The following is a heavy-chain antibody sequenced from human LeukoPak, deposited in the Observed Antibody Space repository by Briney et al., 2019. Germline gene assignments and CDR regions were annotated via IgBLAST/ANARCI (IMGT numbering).Heavy chain of an antibody. V-gene: IGHV3-74*03. CDR3: VRDNDSIFDY. CDR1: GFTFSSFS. CDR2: IHSDGITT. Sequence: GGSLILSCAASGFTFSSFSMHWVRQAPGKGLVWVSRIHSDGITTTYADSVKGRFTISRDNAKNTLFLQMNSLRADDTAVYYCVRDNDSIFDYWCQGTVVTVSA. D-gene: IGHD1-1*01. J-gene: IGHJ4*02.